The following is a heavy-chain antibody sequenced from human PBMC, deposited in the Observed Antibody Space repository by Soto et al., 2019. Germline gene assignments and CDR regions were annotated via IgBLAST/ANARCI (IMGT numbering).Heavy chain of an antibody. CDR1: GFTFSSYG. V-gene: IGHV3-30*18. CDR3: AKDGGPYSPIDYYYYGMDV. D-gene: IGHD1-26*01. Sequence: GGSLRLSCAASGFTFSSYGMHWVRQAPGKGLEWVAVISYDGSNKYYADSVKGRFTISRDNSKNTLYLQMNSLRAEDTAVYYCAKDGGPYSPIDYYYYGMDVWGQGTTVTVSS. J-gene: IGHJ6*02. CDR2: ISYDGSNK.